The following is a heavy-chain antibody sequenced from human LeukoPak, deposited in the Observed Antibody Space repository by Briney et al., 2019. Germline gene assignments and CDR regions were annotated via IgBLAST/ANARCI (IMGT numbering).Heavy chain of an antibody. Sequence: GSLRLSCAASGFTFDNYAMTWVRQAPGRGLEWISTISGSGYTTYYADSVKGRFTISRDNSKDTLSLQMNSLTAQDTAVYYCARDGGWNRFDYWGQGTLVTVSS. D-gene: IGHD1-1*01. V-gene: IGHV3-23*01. CDR2: ISGSGYTT. J-gene: IGHJ4*02. CDR1: GFTFDNYA. CDR3: ARDGGWNRFDY.